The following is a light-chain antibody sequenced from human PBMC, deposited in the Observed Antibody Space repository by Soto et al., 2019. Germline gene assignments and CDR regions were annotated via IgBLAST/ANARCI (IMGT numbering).Light chain of an antibody. V-gene: IGKV1-12*01. CDR2: RTS. J-gene: IGKJ1*01. CDR3: QQAENFPWT. Sequence: DIQMTQSPSSVSASVGDTVTVTCRASQGITTWLAWYQQKPGRAPKLLIYRTSTLQSGVPLRFSGSGSGTEFTLTINSLQPEDFASYDCQQAENFPWTFGQGTKVEIK. CDR1: QGITTW.